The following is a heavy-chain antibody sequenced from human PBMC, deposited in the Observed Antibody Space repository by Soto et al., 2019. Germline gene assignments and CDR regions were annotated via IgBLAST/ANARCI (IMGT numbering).Heavy chain of an antibody. D-gene: IGHD3-10*01. V-gene: IGHV1-69*01. CDR2: VSPPFRTS. CDR3: ARVLYYGSGSYSPYGMDV. Sequence: QVQLVQSGAEVKKPGSSVKVSCKTSGVSFNNNGIGWVRQAPGHGLVWMGGVSPPFRTSNYARKFQGRISITADASTGTVNMEPSRLTSEDTAQYYCARVLYYGSGSYSPYGMDVWGQGTTVTVSS. J-gene: IGHJ6*02. CDR1: GVSFNNNG.